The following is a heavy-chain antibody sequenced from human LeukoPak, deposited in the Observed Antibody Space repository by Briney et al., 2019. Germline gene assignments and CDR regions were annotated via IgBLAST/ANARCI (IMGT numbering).Heavy chain of an antibody. D-gene: IGHD2-21*01. CDR3: ARHPSAYCGGDCYDY. V-gene: IGHV4-59*08. CDR1: GGSISDNY. Sequence: SETLSLTCTVSGGSISDNYWSWIRQPPGEGLEWVGYIYYTGSTSYNPSLKSRVSISVDTSKNHFSLKLSSVTAADTAVYYCARHPSAYCGGDCYDYWGQGTLVTVSS. J-gene: IGHJ4*02. CDR2: IYYTGST.